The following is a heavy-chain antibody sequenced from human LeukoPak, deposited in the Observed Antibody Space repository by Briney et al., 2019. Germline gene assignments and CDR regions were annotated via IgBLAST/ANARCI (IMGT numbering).Heavy chain of an antibody. CDR1: GGTFSSYA. CDR3: ARDLYYYDSSGYFDY. CDR2: VIPIFGTA. V-gene: IGHV1-69*05. D-gene: IGHD3-22*01. Sequence: SVKVSCKASGGTFSSYAISWVRQAPGQGLEWMGRVIPIFGTANYAQKFQGRVTITTDESTSTAYMELSSLRSEDTAVYYCARDLYYYDSSGYFDYWGQGTLVTVSS. J-gene: IGHJ4*02.